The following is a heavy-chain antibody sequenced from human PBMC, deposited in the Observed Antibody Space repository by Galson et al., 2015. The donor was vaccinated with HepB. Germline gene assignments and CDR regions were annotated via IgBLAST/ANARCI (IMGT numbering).Heavy chain of an antibody. CDR3: ARERNYYDSSGYYFPAYFDC. J-gene: IGHJ4*02. D-gene: IGHD3-22*01. CDR1: GFTLSSFG. CDR2: ISSDSNTR. Sequence: SLRLSCAASGFTLSSFGINWVRQAPGKGLEWVSYISSDSNTRYYANSMKGRFTTSRDNAQNSLYLQMNSLRAEDTALYFCARERNYYDSSGYYFPAYFDCWGQGTLVTVSS. V-gene: IGHV3-48*04.